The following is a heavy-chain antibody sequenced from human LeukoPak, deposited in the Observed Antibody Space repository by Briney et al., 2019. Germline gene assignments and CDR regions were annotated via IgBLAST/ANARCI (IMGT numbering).Heavy chain of an antibody. J-gene: IGHJ4*02. V-gene: IGHV4-59*08. D-gene: IGHD3-10*01. CDR1: GGSISSYY. CDR2: IYYSGST. CDR3: ARHLGFGGLFDY. Sequence: SETLSLTCTVSGGSISSYYWSWIRQPPGKGLEWIGYIYYSGSTNYNPSLKSRVTISVDTSKNQFSLKLSSVTAADTAVYYCARHLGFGGLFDYWGQGTLVTVSS.